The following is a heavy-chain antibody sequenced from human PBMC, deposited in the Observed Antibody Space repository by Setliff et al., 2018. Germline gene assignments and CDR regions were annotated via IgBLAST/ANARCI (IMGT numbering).Heavy chain of an antibody. J-gene: IGHJ6*03. CDR3: ARMSGFLYMDV. V-gene: IGHV4-34*01. CDR1: GGSFSGYY. CDR2: INHSGST. Sequence: PSETLSLTCAVYGGSFSGYYWSWIRQPPGKGLEWIGEINHSGSTNYNPSLKSRVTISVDTSKNQFSLKLSSVTAADTAVYYCARMSGFLYMDVWGKGTTVTVSS. D-gene: IGHD6-25*01.